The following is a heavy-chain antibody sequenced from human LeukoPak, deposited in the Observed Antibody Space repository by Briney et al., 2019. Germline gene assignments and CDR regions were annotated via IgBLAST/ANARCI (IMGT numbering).Heavy chain of an antibody. V-gene: IGHV1-2*02. D-gene: IGHD3-22*01. Sequence: ASVKVSCKASGYTFTTYYMHWVRQAPGQGLEWMGWINPNSGGTNYAQKFQGRVTMTRDTSISTAYMELRSLRSDDTAVYYCARVSGDYYDSSGYYYGAYYFDYWGQGTLVTVSS. CDR3: ARVSGDYYDSSGYYYGAYYFDY. CDR2: INPNSGGT. CDR1: GYTFTTYY. J-gene: IGHJ4*02.